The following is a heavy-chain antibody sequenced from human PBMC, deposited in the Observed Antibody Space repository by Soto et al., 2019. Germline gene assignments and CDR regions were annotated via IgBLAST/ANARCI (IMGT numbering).Heavy chain of an antibody. CDR3: ARRGAPNYYYYLDV. Sequence: SETLSLTCIVSGGSMSAFYWSWIRQPPGNGLEWIGYISYSGGTNYNPSLKSRVTISVDTSKNHLSLKLSSVTAADTAVYYCARRGAPNYYYYLDVCGNGTTVT. V-gene: IGHV4-59*08. CDR2: ISYSGGT. J-gene: IGHJ6*03. CDR1: GGSMSAFY.